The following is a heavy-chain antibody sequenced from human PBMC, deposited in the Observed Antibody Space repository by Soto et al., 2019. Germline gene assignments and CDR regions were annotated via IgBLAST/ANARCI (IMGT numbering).Heavy chain of an antibody. CDR3: ASLDQDTAMVMDDNDY. V-gene: IGHV4-39*01. J-gene: IGHJ4*02. CDR2: IYYSGST. D-gene: IGHD5-18*01. Sequence: QLQLQESGPGLVKPSETLSLTCTVSGGSISSSSYYWGWLRQPPGKGLEWIGSIYYSGSTYYNPSLKSRVTISVDTSKNQFSLKLSSVTAADTAVYYCASLDQDTAMVMDDNDYWGQGTLVTVSS. CDR1: GGSISSSSYY.